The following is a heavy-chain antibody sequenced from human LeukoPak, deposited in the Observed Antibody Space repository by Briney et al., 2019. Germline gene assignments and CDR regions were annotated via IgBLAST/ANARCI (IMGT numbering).Heavy chain of an antibody. D-gene: IGHD3-22*01. CDR1: GFTFSSYA. J-gene: IGHJ4*02. Sequence: QPGGSLRLSCAPSGFTFSSYAMSWVRQAPGKGLEWDSVISGGGGTTYYADSVKGRFTISRDNSKNTLYLQMNTLRAEDTAVYYCAKDRIDYYYDSSGYFSGDFDYSGQGTLVTVSS. CDR2: ISGGGGTT. V-gene: IGHV3-23*01. CDR3: AKDRIDYYYDSSGYFSGDFDY.